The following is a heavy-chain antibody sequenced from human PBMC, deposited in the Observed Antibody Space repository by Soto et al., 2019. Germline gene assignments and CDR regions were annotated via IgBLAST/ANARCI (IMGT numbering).Heavy chain of an antibody. CDR2: ISGSGGST. CDR3: AKGPRAVVPADQLFDY. J-gene: IGHJ4*02. D-gene: IGHD2-2*01. Sequence: GGSLILSCAASGSTFSSYAMSWVRQAPGKGLEWVSAISGSGGSTYYADSVKGRFTISRDNSKNTLYLQMNSLRAEDTAVYYCAKGPRAVVPADQLFDYWGQGTLVTVSS. CDR1: GSTFSSYA. V-gene: IGHV3-23*01.